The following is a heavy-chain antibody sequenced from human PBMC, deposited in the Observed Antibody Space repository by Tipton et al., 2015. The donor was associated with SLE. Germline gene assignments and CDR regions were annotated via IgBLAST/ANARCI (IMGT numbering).Heavy chain of an antibody. J-gene: IGHJ1*01. CDR3: AREHRGYSNSLGY. D-gene: IGHD6-13*01. V-gene: IGHV4-61*02. CDR2: IYSTGST. CDR1: GGSISSSRYY. Sequence: TLSLTCSVSGGSISSSRYYWNWIRQPAGKALEWIGRIYSTGSTNYNPSFQTRVTISVDTSKNQFSLKLSSATAADTAIYYCAREHRGYSNSLGYWGQGALVTVSS.